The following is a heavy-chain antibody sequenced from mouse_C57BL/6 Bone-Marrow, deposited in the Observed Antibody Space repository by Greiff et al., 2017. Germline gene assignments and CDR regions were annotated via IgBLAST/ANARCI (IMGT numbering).Heavy chain of an antibody. CDR1: GFTFSSYT. V-gene: IGHV5-9*01. J-gene: IGHJ1*03. D-gene: IGHD1-1*01. CDR2: ISGGGGNT. CDR3: SRQVTTVLATKYFDV. Sequence: EVMLVESGGGLVKPGGSLKLSCAASGFTFSSYTMSWVRQTPEKRLQWVAAISGGGGNTYYPDSVKGRFTISRDNDKNILYLQMSSLRSEDTALYYCSRQVTTVLATKYFDVWGTGTTVTVSP.